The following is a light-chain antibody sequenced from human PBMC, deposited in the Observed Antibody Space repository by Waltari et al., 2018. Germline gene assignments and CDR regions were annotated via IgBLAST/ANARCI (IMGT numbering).Light chain of an antibody. Sequence: QLVVTQSPSASAPLGASVKLTCTLSSGHSSNVLAWLQQRPEKGPRYLMKVNSDGSHSKGDEIPDRFSGSSSGAELYLTISSLQSDDEADYYCQTGGHGTWVFGGGTKLTVL. V-gene: IGLV4-69*01. J-gene: IGLJ3*02. CDR3: QTGGHGTWV. CDR1: SGHSSNV. CDR2: VNSDGSH.